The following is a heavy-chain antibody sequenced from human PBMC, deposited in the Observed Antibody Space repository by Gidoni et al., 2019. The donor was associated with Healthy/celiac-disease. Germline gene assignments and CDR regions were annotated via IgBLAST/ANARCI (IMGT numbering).Heavy chain of an antibody. Sequence: QVQLVQSGAEVKKPGASVKVSCKASGYTFTSYGISWVRQAPGQGLEWMGWISAYNGNTNYAQKLQGRVPITTDPSTSTAYMGLRSLGSDDTAVYYWARDPGRGRRVVVPTTDYWGQGTLVTVSS. D-gene: IGHD2-2*01. J-gene: IGHJ4*02. CDR3: ARDPGRGRRVVVPTTDY. CDR1: GYTFTSYG. V-gene: IGHV1-18*01. CDR2: ISAYNGNT.